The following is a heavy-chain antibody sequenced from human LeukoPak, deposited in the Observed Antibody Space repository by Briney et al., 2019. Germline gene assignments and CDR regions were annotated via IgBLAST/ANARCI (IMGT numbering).Heavy chain of an antibody. J-gene: IGHJ4*02. CDR3: ARWTTLVRGFDY. V-gene: IGHV1-2*02. Sequence: ASVKVSCKASGYTFTGHYMHWVRQAPGQGLEWMGWINPKNAGTNFARRFQGRVTMTRDTSISTVYMELSRLRSDDTAVYYCARWTTLVRGFDYWGQGTLVTVSS. D-gene: IGHD3-10*01. CDR2: INPKNAGT. CDR1: GYTFTGHY.